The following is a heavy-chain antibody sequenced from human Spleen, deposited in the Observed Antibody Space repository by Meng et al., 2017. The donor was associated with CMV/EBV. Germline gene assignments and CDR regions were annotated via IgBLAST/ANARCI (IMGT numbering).Heavy chain of an antibody. V-gene: IGHV3-48*03. D-gene: IGHD1-14*01. Sequence: LSLTCAASGFTFSSYEMNWVRQAPGKGLEWVSYISSSGSTIYYADSVKGRFTISRDNAKNSLYLQMNSLRAEDTAVYYCARDSKKPYYYYGMDVWGQGTTVTVSS. CDR2: ISSSGSTI. CDR3: ARDSKKPYYYYGMDV. CDR1: GFTFSSYE. J-gene: IGHJ6*02.